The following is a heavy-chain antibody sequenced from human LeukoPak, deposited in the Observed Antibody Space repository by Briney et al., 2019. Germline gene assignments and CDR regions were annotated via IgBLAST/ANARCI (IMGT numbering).Heavy chain of an antibody. CDR3: AARGSSSSGFGYMDV. Sequence: ASVKISCKVSGRTFTDYYTHWVQQAPGKGLEWMGLVDPEDGETIYAEKFQGRVTITADTSTDTAYMELSSLRSEDTAGYYCAARGSSSSGFGYMDVWGKGTTVTVS. J-gene: IGHJ6*03. CDR1: GRTFTDYY. D-gene: IGHD6-6*01. CDR2: VDPEDGET. V-gene: IGHV1-69-2*01.